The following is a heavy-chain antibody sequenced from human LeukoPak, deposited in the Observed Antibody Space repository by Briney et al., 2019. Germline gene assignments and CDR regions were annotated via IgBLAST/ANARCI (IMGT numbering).Heavy chain of an antibody. CDR3: ARGGLYRSTVRRNWFDP. J-gene: IGHJ5*02. D-gene: IGHD2-2*01. V-gene: IGHV4-34*01. CDR1: GGSFSGYY. CDR2: INHIVST. Sequence: SEALSLTCAVHGGSFSGYYWSRIRQPPGKGLEWVGDINHIVSTKYNPSLKSRVTTSVDTSKNQFSLKLSSMTAADTAVYYCARGGLYRSTVRRNWFDPWGQGTLVTVSS.